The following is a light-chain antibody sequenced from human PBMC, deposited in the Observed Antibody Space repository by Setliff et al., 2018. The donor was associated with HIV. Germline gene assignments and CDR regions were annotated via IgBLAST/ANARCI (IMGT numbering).Light chain of an antibody. J-gene: IGLJ2*01. CDR3: SSYTSITTLG. CDR1: SSDVGGYNY. Sequence: QSALAQPASVSGSPGQSITISCTGTSSDVGGYNYVSWYQQHPGKAPKLMIYEVSNRPSGVSNRFSGSKSGNTASLTISGLQAEDEADYYCSSYTSITTLGFGGGTK. CDR2: EVS. V-gene: IGLV2-14*01.